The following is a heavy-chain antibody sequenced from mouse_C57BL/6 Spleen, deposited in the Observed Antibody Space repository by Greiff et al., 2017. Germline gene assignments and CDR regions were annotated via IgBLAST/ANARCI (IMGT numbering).Heavy chain of an antibody. CDR2: ISSGSSTI. CDR1: GFTFSDYG. V-gene: IGHV5-17*01. D-gene: IGHD2-3*01. J-gene: IGHJ4*01. Sequence: EVKLMESGGGLVKPGGSLKLSCAASGFTFSDYGMHWVRQAPEKGLEWVAYISSGSSTIYYAGTVKGRFPISRDNAKNTLFLQMTSLRSEDTAMYYCARCLYDGYYYAMDYWGQGTSVTVSS. CDR3: ARCLYDGYYYAMDY.